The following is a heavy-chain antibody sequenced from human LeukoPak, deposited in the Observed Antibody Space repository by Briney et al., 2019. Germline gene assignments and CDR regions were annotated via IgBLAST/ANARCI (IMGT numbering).Heavy chain of an antibody. CDR3: AILHVAAAGYFDY. CDR1: GFTFSSYA. Sequence: PGGSLRLSCAASGFTFSSYAMSWVRQAPGKGLEWVAVISYDGSNKYYADSVKGRFTISRDNSKNTLYLQMNSLRAEDTAVFYCAILHVAAAGYFDYWGQGTLVTVSS. V-gene: IGHV3-30*03. J-gene: IGHJ4*02. CDR2: ISYDGSNK. D-gene: IGHD6-13*01.